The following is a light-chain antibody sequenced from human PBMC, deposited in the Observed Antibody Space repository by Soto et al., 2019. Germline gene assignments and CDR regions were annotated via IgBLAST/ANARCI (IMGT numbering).Light chain of an antibody. CDR3: CSFAGSSTW. Sequence: QSALTQPASVSGCPGQSITISCTGTSSDVGTYKPVSWYQQHPGKAPKVIIYDDSKRPSGVSNRFSGSKSGNTASLTISGLQAEDEADYYCCSFAGSSTWFGGGTK. CDR2: DDS. J-gene: IGLJ3*02. V-gene: IGLV2-23*01. CDR1: SSDVGTYKP.